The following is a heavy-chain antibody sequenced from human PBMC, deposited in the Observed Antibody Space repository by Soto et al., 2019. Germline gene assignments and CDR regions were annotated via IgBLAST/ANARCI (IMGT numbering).Heavy chain of an antibody. CDR2: INPSGGST. J-gene: IGHJ4*02. CDR3: ARSGFGDEASY. Sequence: QVQLVQSGAEVKKPGASVKVSCKESGYTFTSYYMHWVRQAPGQGLEWMGIINPSGGSTSYAQKFQGRATMTRDTSTSTVYMELSSLRSEDTAVYYCARSGFGDEASYWGQGTLVTVSS. CDR1: GYTFTSYY. D-gene: IGHD3-10*01. V-gene: IGHV1-46*03.